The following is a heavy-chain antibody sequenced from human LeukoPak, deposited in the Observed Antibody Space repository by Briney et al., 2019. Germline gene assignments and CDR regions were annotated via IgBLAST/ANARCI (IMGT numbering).Heavy chain of an antibody. V-gene: IGHV3-53*01. CDR2: IYSGGTS. CDR1: GFTVSDNY. J-gene: IGHJ2*01. D-gene: IGHD1-26*01. Sequence: GGSLRLSCAASGFTVSDNYMSWVRQAPGKGLQWVSVIYSGGTSYSADSVKGRFTISRDSSKNTLFLHMNTLGAEDTAIYYCAKDRTVGASYWYFDLWGRGTLVTVSS. CDR3: AKDRTVGASYWYFDL.